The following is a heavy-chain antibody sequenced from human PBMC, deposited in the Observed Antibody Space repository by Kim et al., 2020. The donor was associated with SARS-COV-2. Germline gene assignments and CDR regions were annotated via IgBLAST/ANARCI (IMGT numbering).Heavy chain of an antibody. V-gene: IGHV3-30*18. J-gene: IGHJ6*02. CDR2: ISYDGSNK. CDR1: GFTFSSYG. CDR3: AKALIGGVDGMDV. D-gene: IGHD3-16*01. Sequence: GGSLRLSCAASGFTFSSYGMHWVRQAPGKGLEWVAVISYDGSNKYYADSVKGRFTISRDNSKNTLYLQMNSLRAEDTAVYYCAKALIGGVDGMDVWGQGTTVTVSS.